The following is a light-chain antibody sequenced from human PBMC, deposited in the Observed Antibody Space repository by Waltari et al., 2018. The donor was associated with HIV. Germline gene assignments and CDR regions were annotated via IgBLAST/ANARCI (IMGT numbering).Light chain of an antibody. Sequence: DILMTQSPDSLAVSLGERATINCKARQTLLYSSNNKNYLAWYQHKPGQPPKLLIYWASTRQSGVPDRFSGSGSGTNFNLTINKLQAEDVATYYCQQYDRTPLTFGGGTKVGL. CDR1: QTLLYSSNNKNY. V-gene: IGKV4-1*01. CDR3: QQYDRTPLT. J-gene: IGKJ4*01. CDR2: WAS.